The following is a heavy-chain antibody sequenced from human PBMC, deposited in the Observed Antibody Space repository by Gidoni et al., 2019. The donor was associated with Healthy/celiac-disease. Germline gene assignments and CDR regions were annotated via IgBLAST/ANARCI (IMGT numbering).Heavy chain of an antibody. J-gene: IGHJ4*02. D-gene: IGHD6-19*01. Sequence: QVQLVESGGGVVQPGRSLRLSCAASGLTFSGYGMHWVRQAPGKGLEWVAVISYDGSNKYYADSVKGRFTISRDNFKSTLYLQMNSLRPEDTAVYYCAKAAVAAPDYYFDCWGQGTLVTVSS. V-gene: IGHV3-30*18. CDR3: AKAAVAAPDYYFDC. CDR1: GLTFSGYG. CDR2: ISYDGSNK.